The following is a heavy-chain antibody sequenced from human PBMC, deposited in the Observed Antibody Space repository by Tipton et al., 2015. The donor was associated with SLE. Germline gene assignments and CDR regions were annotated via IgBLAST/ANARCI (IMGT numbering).Heavy chain of an antibody. J-gene: IGHJ4*02. Sequence: SLRLSCAASGFTFDDYTMHWVRQAPGKGLEWVSLISWDGGSTYYADSVKGRFTISRDNSKNSLYLQMNSLRAEDTALYYCAKDASYSSSWSRYDYWGQGTLVTVSS. D-gene: IGHD6-13*01. CDR3: AKDASYSSSWSRYDY. V-gene: IGHV3-43*01. CDR1: GFTFDDYT. CDR2: ISWDGGST.